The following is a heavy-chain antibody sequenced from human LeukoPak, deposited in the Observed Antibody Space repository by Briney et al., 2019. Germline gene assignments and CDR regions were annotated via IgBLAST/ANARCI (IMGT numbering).Heavy chain of an antibody. CDR3: ARDTNPRPVLRFLEWPNWFDP. D-gene: IGHD3-3*01. CDR2: ISAYNGNT. V-gene: IGHV1-18*01. CDR1: GYTFTSYG. J-gene: IGHJ5*02. Sequence: ASVKVSCKTSGYTFTSYGISWVRQAPGQGLEWMGWISAYNGNTNYAQKLQGRVTMTTDTSTSTAYMELRSLRSDDTAVYYCARDTNPRPVLRFLEWPNWFDPWGQGTLVTVSS.